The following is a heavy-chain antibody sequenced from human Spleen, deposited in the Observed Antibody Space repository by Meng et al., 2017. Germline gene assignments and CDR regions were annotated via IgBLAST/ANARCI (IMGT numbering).Heavy chain of an antibody. CDR3: ARRDY. V-gene: IGHV3-53*01. Sequence: GESLKISCAASGFSFSTYAMSWVRQAPGKGLEWVSVIYRDGATDSADSVKGRFTISRDTSKNTLYLQMNSLRAEDTAVYYCARRDYWGQGTLVTVSS. CDR1: GFSFSTYA. CDR2: IYRDGAT. J-gene: IGHJ4*02.